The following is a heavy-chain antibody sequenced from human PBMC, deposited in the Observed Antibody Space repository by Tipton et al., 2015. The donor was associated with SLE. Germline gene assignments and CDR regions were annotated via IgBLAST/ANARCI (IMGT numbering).Heavy chain of an antibody. CDR3: ARAHGMDV. V-gene: IGHV3-64*01. CDR1: GFTFSSYA. CDR2: ISSNGGST. Sequence: SLRLSCAASGFTFSSYAMHWVRQAPGKGLEYVSAISSNGGSTYYANSVKGRFTISRDNSKNTLYLQMGSLRAEDMAVYYCARAHGMDVWGQGTTVTVSS. J-gene: IGHJ6*02.